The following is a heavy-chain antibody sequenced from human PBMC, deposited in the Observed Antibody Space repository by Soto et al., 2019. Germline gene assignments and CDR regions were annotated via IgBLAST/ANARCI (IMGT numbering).Heavy chain of an antibody. CDR3: ATESLTRLPRYDYMDF. D-gene: IGHD3-9*01. J-gene: IGHJ6*03. Sequence: GASVKVSCKASGYTFTDYSMHWVRQVPGQRLEWMGWINGVNGNTKYSQKFQGRVTITADTSASTAYMELSSLRSEDTAVYYCATESLTRLPRYDYMDFWAKETTDTVSS. CDR2: INGVNGNT. V-gene: IGHV1-3*01. CDR1: GYTFTDYS.